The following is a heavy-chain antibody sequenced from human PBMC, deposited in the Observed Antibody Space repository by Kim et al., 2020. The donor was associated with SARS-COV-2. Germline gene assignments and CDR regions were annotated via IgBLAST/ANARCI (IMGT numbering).Heavy chain of an antibody. V-gene: IGHV3-53*01. Sequence: GGSLRLSCAASGFTVSSNYMSWVRQAPGKGLEWVSVIYSGGSTYYADSVKGRFTISRDNSKNTLYLQMNSLRAEDTAVYYCASVGVPLLWFGETRRDYWGQGTLVTVSS. CDR1: GFTVSSNY. D-gene: IGHD3-10*01. CDR2: IYSGGST. CDR3: ASVGVPLLWFGETRRDY. J-gene: IGHJ4*02.